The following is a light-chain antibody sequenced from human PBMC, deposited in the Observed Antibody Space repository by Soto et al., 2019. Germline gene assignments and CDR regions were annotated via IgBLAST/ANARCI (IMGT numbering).Light chain of an antibody. CDR1: SSDAGGYNY. J-gene: IGLJ1*01. V-gene: IGLV2-14*01. CDR2: DVS. Sequence: QSALTQPASVSGSPGQSITISCTGTSSDAGGYNYVSWYQQYPGKAPKLMIHDVSNRPSGVSDRFSGSKSGNTASLTISGLQAEAEADYYCSSYTSSREKVFGTGTKVTVL. CDR3: SSYTSSREKV.